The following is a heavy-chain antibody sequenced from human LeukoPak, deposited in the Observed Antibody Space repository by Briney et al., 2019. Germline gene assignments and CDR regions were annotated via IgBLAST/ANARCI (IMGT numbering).Heavy chain of an antibody. CDR1: GFIFSNYW. V-gene: IGHV3-7*03. Sequence: GXSLRLSCAASGFIFSNYWMTWVRQAPGKGLEWVANIKPDGSEAHYVNSLKGRFAISRDKAKNSLYLQMNSLRAEDTAVYYCAGPPQAGPFDYWGQGTLVTVSS. J-gene: IGHJ4*02. D-gene: IGHD6-19*01. CDR2: IKPDGSEA. CDR3: AGPPQAGPFDY.